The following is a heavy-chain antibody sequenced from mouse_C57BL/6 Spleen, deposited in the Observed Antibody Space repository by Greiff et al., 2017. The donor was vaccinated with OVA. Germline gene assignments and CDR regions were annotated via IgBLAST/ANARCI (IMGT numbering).Heavy chain of an antibody. V-gene: IGHV1-85*01. CDR1: GYTFTSYD. CDR2: IYPSDGST. D-gene: IGHD2-3*01. CDR3: APIYDGYGLTY. J-gene: IGHJ3*01. Sequence: VQLQQSGPELVKPGASVKLSCKASGYTFTSYDINWVKQRPGQGLEWIGWIYPSDGSTKYNEKFKGKATLTVDPSSSPAYMGLHSLTSEDAAVYFCAPIYDGYGLTYWGQGTLVTVSA.